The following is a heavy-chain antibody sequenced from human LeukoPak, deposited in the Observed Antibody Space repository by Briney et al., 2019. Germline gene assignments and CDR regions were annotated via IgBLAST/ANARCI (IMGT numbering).Heavy chain of an antibody. CDR2: IYYSGST. J-gene: IGHJ4*02. CDR3: ARQAYYDFWSGPSPFDY. CDR1: GDSISSSSYY. Sequence: SETLSLTCTVSGDSISSSSYYWGWIRQPPGKGLEWIGSIYYSGSTYYNPSLKSRVTISVDTSKNQFSLKLSSVTAADTAVYYCARQAYYDFWSGPSPFDYWGQGTLVTVSS. D-gene: IGHD3-3*01. V-gene: IGHV4-39*01.